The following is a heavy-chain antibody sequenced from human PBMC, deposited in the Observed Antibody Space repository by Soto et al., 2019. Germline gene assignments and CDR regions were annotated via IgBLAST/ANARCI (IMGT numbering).Heavy chain of an antibody. CDR3: ARDRGSYALDY. V-gene: IGHV1-18*01. CDR1: GYTFTSYG. D-gene: IGHD1-26*01. Sequence: QVQLVQSGAEVKKPGASVKVSCKASGYTFTSYGISWVRQAPGQGLEWMGWISANNGNTNYAPTLQGRATMPPDTSTSTADMELRSLSSDDTAVYYCARDRGSYALDYWGQGTLVTVSS. J-gene: IGHJ4*02. CDR2: ISANNGNT.